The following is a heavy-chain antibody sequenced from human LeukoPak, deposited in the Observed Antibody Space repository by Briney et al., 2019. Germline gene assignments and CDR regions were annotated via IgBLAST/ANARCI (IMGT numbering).Heavy chain of an antibody. CDR1: GFSFSSYW. CDR3: ASSHDSSGND. V-gene: IGHV3-7*01. CDR2: IKYDGSHK. Sequence: GGSLRLSCVASGFSFSSYWMAWVRQAPGKGLEWVANIKYDGSHKYYVDSVKGRFTIFRDNAKNSVYLQMNSLRVDDTAVYFCASSHDSSGNDWGQGTMVTVSS. D-gene: IGHD3-22*01. J-gene: IGHJ4*02.